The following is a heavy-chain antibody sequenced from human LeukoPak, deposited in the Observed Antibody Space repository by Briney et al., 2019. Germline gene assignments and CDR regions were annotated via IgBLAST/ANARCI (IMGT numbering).Heavy chain of an antibody. J-gene: IGHJ5*02. D-gene: IGHD3-22*01. CDR2: IIPIFGTA. V-gene: IGHV1-69*06. CDR1: GGTFSSYA. Sequence: ASVKVSCKASGGTFSSYAISWVRQAPGQGLEWMGGIIPIFGTANYAQKFQGRVTITADKSTSTAYMELSSLRSEDTAVYYCARGKGSYYDSSGYSGWFDPWGQGTLVTVSS. CDR3: ARGKGSYYDSSGYSGWFDP.